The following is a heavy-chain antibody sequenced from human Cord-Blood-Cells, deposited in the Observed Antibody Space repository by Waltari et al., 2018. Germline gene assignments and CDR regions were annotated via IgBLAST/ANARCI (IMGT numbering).Heavy chain of an antibody. CDR2: IYPSDPYT. CDR1: GYSFTSYW. J-gene: IGHJ4*02. D-gene: IGHD3-10*01. Sequence: EVQLVQSGAEVKKPGESLKISCKGSGYSFTSYWIGWVRQMPGKGLEWMGIIYPSDPYTRYIPSFQGQVTISADKSISTAYLQWSSLKASDTAMYYCARHFKPYYYGSGSYYFDYWGQGTLVTVSS. CDR3: ARHFKPYYYGSGSYYFDY. V-gene: IGHV5-51*01.